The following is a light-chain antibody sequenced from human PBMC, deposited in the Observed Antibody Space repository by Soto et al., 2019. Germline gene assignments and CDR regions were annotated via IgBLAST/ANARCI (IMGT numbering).Light chain of an antibody. CDR3: SSYTSSSTPLYV. V-gene: IGLV2-14*01. CDR1: SSDVGGYNY. J-gene: IGLJ1*01. CDR2: DVS. Sequence: QSVLTQPASVSGSPGQSITISCTGTSSDVGGYNYVSWYQQHPGKAPKLMIYDVSNRPSGVSNRFSGSKSGNTASLTISWLQAEDEADYYCSSYTSSSTPLYVFGTGTKGTVL.